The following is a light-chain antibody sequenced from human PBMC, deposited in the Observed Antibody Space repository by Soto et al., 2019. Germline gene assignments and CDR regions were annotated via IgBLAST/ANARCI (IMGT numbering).Light chain of an antibody. CDR3: QQYYSTLWM. V-gene: IGKV4-1*01. J-gene: IGKJ1*01. CDR1: QSVLYSSNNKNY. Sequence: DIVMTQSPDSLAVSLGERATINCKSSQSVLYSSNNKNYLAWYQQKPGQPPKLLIYWASTRESGVPDRFSGSGSGTDFTLTISSLQAEDVAVYYCQQYYSTLWMFGQRTKVDIK. CDR2: WAS.